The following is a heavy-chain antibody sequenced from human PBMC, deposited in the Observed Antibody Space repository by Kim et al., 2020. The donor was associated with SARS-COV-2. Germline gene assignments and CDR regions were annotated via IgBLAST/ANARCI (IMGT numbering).Heavy chain of an antibody. J-gene: IGHJ3*02. Sequence: GGSLRLSCAASGFTFSSYAMSWVRQAPGKGLEWVSAISGSGGITYYAYSVKGRFTISRDNSNNTLYMQMNSLRAEDTAVYYCAKVGDYYGSGSYYPANGAFEIWGQGTMVTVSS. CDR3: AKVGDYYGSGSYYPANGAFEI. CDR2: ISGSGGIT. V-gene: IGHV3-23*01. D-gene: IGHD3-10*01. CDR1: GFTFSSYA.